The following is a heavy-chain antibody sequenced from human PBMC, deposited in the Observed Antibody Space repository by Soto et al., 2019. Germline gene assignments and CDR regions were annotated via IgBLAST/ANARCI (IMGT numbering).Heavy chain of an antibody. CDR1: GYTFTSYA. D-gene: IGHD6-19*01. CDR3: ARSPRPLAVAGSIDP. CDR2: INAGNGNT. J-gene: IGHJ5*02. V-gene: IGHV1-3*01. Sequence: GASVKVSCKASGYTFTSYAMHWVRQAPGQRLEWMGWINAGNGNTKYSQKFQGRVTITRDTSASTAYMELSSLRSEDTAVYYCARSPRPLAVAGSIDPWGQGTLVTVSS.